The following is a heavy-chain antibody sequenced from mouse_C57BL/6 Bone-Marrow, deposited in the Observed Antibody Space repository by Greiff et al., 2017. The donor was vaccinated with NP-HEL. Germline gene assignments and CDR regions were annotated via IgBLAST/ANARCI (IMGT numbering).Heavy chain of an antibody. V-gene: IGHV1-85*01. CDR2: IYPRDGST. J-gene: IGHJ4*01. D-gene: IGHD1-1*01. CDR3: ARLVVATDYAMDY. CDR1: GYTFTSYD. Sequence: VKLQESGPELVKPGASVKLSCKASGYTFTSYDINWVKQRPGQGLEWIGWIYPRDGSTKYNEKFKGKATLTVDTSSSTAYMELHSLTSEDSAVYFCARLVVATDYAMDYWGQGTSVTVSS.